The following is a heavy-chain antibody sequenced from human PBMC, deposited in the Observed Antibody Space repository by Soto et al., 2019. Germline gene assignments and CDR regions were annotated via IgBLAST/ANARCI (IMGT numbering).Heavy chain of an antibody. J-gene: IGHJ1*01. CDR3: ARSKFGGVIPASGYFQH. CDR2: IYYSGST. Sequence: SETLSLTCTVSGGSISSGGYYWSWIRQHPGKGLEWIGYIYYSGSTYYNPSLKSRVTISVDTSKNQFSLKLSSVTAADTAVYYCARSKFGGVIPASGYFQHWGQGTLVT. D-gene: IGHD3-16*02. V-gene: IGHV4-31*03. CDR1: GGSISSGGYY.